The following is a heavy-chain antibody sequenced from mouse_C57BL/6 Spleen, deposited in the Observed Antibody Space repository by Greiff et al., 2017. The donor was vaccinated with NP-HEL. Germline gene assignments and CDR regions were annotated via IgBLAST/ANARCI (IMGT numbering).Heavy chain of an antibody. CDR1: GFNIKDYY. CDR3: TSYGYDEAMDY. D-gene: IGHD2-2*01. J-gene: IGHJ4*01. Sequence: VQLQQSGAELVRPGASVKLSCTASGFNIKDYYMHWVKQRPEQGLEWIGRIDPEDGDTEYAPKFQGKATMTADTSSNTAYLQLSSLTSEDTAVYYCTSYGYDEAMDYWGQGTSVTVSS. CDR2: IDPEDGDT. V-gene: IGHV14-1*01.